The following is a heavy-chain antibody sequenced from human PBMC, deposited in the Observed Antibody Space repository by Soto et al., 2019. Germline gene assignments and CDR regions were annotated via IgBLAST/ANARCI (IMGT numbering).Heavy chain of an antibody. CDR1: GFTFSSYW. CDR3: ATDMTTVTIDY. CDR2: IKQDGSEK. D-gene: IGHD4-17*01. J-gene: IGHJ4*01. Sequence: GGSLRLSCAASGFTFSSYWMSWVRQAPGKGLEWVANIKQDGSEKYYVDSVKGRFTISRDNAKNSLYLQMNSLRAEDTAVYYCATDMTTVTIDYWGHGTLVTVSS. V-gene: IGHV3-7*01.